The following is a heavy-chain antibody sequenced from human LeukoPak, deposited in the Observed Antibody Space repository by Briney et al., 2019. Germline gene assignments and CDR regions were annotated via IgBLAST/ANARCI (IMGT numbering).Heavy chain of an antibody. D-gene: IGHD5/OR15-5a*01. CDR1: GFTFKNAW. J-gene: IGHJ6*02. Sequence: GGSLRLSCAASGFTFKNAWMNWIRQAPGKGLEWVSYISSSGSTIYYADSVKGRFTISRDNAKNSLYLQMNSLRAEDTAVYYCARDLPLSPYHYYGMDVWGQGTTVTVSS. V-gene: IGHV3-11*01. CDR3: ARDLPLSPYHYYGMDV. CDR2: ISSSGSTI.